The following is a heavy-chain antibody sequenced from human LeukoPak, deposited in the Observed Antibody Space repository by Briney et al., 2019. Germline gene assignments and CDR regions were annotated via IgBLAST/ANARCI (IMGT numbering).Heavy chain of an antibody. J-gene: IGHJ6*03. Sequence: GGSLSLSCAASGFTFSSYSMMWVRQAPGKGLEWVSYISSSSTTIHYADSVKGRFTISRDNAKNSVYLQMNSLRAEDTAVYYCARGGRSATGYYKDYYYMDVWGKGTTVTISS. V-gene: IGHV3-48*01. D-gene: IGHD3-9*01. CDR1: GFTFSSYS. CDR2: ISSSSTTI. CDR3: ARGGRSATGYYKDYYYMDV.